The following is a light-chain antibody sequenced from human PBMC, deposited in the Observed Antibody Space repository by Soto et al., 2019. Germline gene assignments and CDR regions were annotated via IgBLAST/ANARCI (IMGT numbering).Light chain of an antibody. CDR3: QQFES. Sequence: DIQMTPSPSTLSASVGDRVTITCRASQSISSWLAWYQQKPGKAPKLLIYKASSLESGVPSRFSGSGSETEFTLTISSLQPDDFATYYCQQFESFGQGTKVEIK. V-gene: IGKV1-5*03. J-gene: IGKJ1*01. CDR1: QSISSW. CDR2: KAS.